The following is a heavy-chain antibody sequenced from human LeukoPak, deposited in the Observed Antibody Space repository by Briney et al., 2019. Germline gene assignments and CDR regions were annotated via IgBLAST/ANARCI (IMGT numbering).Heavy chain of an antibody. D-gene: IGHD3-3*01. V-gene: IGHV5-51*01. Sequence: GESLKISCEGSGYRFSNYWIAWVRQMPGKGLEWMGIIYPADSDTRYSPSFQGQVTISADKSISTAYLQWSSLKASDTAMYYCARQATNRVVSDYWGQGTLVTVSS. J-gene: IGHJ4*02. CDR1: GYRFSNYW. CDR2: IYPADSDT. CDR3: ARQATNRVVSDY.